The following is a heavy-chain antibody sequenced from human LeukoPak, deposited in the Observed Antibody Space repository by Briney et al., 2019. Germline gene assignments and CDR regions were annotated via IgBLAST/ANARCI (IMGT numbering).Heavy chain of an antibody. V-gene: IGHV4-34*01. J-gene: IGHJ5*02. CDR2: IYYSGST. CDR1: GGSFSGYY. D-gene: IGHD5-18*01. CDR3: ARGLGRGYSYGFWDYNWLDP. Sequence: SETLSLTCAVYGGSFSGYYWGWIRQPPGKGLEWIGSIYYSGSTYYNPSLKSRVTISVDTSKNQFSLKLSSVTAADTAVYYCARGLGRGYSYGFWDYNWLDPWGQGTLVTVSS.